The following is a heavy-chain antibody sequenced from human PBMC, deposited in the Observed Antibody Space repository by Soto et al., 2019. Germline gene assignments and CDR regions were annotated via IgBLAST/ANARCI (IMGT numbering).Heavy chain of an antibody. V-gene: IGHV3-21*01. CDR1: GFTFSSYT. D-gene: IGHD1-20*01. CDR2: ISSSSSYI. Sequence: GGSLRLSCAASGFTFSSYTMNWVRQAPGKGLEWVSSISSSSSYIYYADSVKGRFTISRDNAKNSLYLQMNGLRAEDTAVYYCARILIIGTTRASYYAYCRQGTLVTVSS. CDR3: ARILIIGTTRASYYAY. J-gene: IGHJ4*02.